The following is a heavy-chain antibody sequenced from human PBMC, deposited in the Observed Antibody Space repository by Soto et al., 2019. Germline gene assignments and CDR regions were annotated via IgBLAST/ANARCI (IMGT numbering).Heavy chain of an antibody. CDR2: IDYSGST. J-gene: IGHJ4*02. V-gene: IGHV4-39*01. Sequence: QLQLQESGPGLVKPSETLSLTCTVSGGSISSSSYYWGWIRQPPGKGLEWIGRIDYSGSTYYNPSIKSRVPISVDTSKNQFALKLSSVTAADTAVYYCARLYDYIWGSYRHFDYWGQGTLVTVSS. CDR3: ARLYDYIWGSYRHFDY. D-gene: IGHD3-16*02. CDR1: GGSISSSSYY.